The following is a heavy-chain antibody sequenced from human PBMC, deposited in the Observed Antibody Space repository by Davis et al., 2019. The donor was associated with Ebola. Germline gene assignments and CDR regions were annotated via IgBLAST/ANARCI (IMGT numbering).Heavy chain of an antibody. CDR2: IWYDGSNT. J-gene: IGHJ6*02. CDR1: GFTFSSYG. Sequence: GGSLRLSCAASGFTFSSYGMHWVRQAPGKGLEWVAVIWYDGSNTYYADSVKGRFTISRDNSKNTLYLQMNSLRAEDTAVYYCARPGGYCSGSFCPDYYYGMDVWGQGTTVTVSS. CDR3: ARPGGYCSGSFCPDYYYGMDV. V-gene: IGHV3-33*01. D-gene: IGHD2-15*01.